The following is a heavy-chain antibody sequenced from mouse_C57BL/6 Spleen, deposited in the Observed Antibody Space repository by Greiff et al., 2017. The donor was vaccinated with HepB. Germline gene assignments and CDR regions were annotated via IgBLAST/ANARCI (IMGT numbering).Heavy chain of an antibody. Sequence: QVQLKESGAELVKPGASVKLSCKASGYTFTSYWMHWVKQRPGQGLEWIGMIHPNSGSTNYNEKFKSKATLTVDKSSSTAYMQLSSLTSEDSAVYYCAKDWDVGAMDYWGQGTSVTVSS. CDR1: GYTFTSYW. CDR3: AKDWDVGAMDY. V-gene: IGHV1-64*01. J-gene: IGHJ4*01. CDR2: IHPNSGST. D-gene: IGHD4-1*01.